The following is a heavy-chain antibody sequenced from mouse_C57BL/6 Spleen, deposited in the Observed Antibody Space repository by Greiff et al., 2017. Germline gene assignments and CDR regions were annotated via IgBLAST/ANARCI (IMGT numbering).Heavy chain of an antibody. Sequence: VQLQESGPELVKPGASVKISCKASGYAFSSSWMNWVKQRPGKGLEWIGRIYPGDGDTNYNGKFKGKATLTADKSSSTAYMQLSSLTSEDSAVYFCARGGYYGYDDYWGQGTTLTVSS. D-gene: IGHD2-2*01. V-gene: IGHV1-82*01. CDR1: GYAFSSSW. CDR3: ARGGYYGYDDY. J-gene: IGHJ2*01. CDR2: IYPGDGDT.